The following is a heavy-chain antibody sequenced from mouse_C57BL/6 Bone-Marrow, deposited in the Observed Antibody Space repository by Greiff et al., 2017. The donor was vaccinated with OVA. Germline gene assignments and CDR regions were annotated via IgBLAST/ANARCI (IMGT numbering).Heavy chain of an antibody. CDR2: IDPENGDT. D-gene: IGHD2-3*01. CDR3: TTWLLPYYFDY. CDR1: GFNIKDDY. J-gene: IGHJ2*01. V-gene: IGHV14-4*01. Sequence: EVKLQQSGAELVRPGASVKLSCTASGFNIKDDYMHWVKQRPEQGLEWIGWIDPENGDTEYASKFQGKATITADTSSNTAYLQLSSLTSEDTAVYYCTTWLLPYYFDYWGQGTTLTVSS.